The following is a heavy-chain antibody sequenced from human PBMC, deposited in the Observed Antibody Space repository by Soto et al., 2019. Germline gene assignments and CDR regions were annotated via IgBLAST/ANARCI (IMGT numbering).Heavy chain of an antibody. V-gene: IGHV3-21*01. CDR1: GFTFSSYS. CDR3: ARPTKEWSLMITFGGVIGNDAFDI. D-gene: IGHD3-16*02. J-gene: IGHJ3*02. CDR2: ISSSSYI. Sequence: GGSLRLSCAASGFTFSSYSMNWVRQAPGKGLEWVSSISSSSYIYYADSVKGRFTISRDNAKNSLYLQMNSLRAEDTAVYYCARPTKEWSLMITFGGVIGNDAFDIWGQGTMVTVSS.